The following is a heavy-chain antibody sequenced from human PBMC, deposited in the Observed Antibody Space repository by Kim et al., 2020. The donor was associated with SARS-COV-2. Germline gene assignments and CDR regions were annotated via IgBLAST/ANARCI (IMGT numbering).Heavy chain of an antibody. V-gene: IGHV2-5*02. CDR1: GFSLSTSGVG. CDR2: IYWDDDK. CDR3: SRQLPYYYYYGMDV. Sequence: SGPTLVKPTQTLTLTCTFSGFSLSTSGVGVGWIRQPPGKALEWLALIYWDDDKRYSPSLKSRLTITKDTSKNQVVLTMTNMDPVDTATYYCSRQLPYYYYYGMDVWGQGTTVTVSS. D-gene: IGHD2-2*01. J-gene: IGHJ6*02.